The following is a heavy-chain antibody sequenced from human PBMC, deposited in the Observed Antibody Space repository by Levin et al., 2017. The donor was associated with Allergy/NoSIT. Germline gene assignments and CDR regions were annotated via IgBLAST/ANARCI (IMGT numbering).Heavy chain of an antibody. CDR1: GGSISSGGYS. V-gene: IGHV4-30-2*01. Sequence: SETLSLTCAVSGGSISSGGYSWSWIRQPPGKGLEWIGYIYHSGSTYYNPSLKSRVTISVDRSKNQFSLKLSSVTAADTAVYYCARGADYGDYYFDYWGQGTLVTVSS. CDR2: IYHSGST. J-gene: IGHJ4*02. D-gene: IGHD4-17*01. CDR3: ARGADYGDYYFDY.